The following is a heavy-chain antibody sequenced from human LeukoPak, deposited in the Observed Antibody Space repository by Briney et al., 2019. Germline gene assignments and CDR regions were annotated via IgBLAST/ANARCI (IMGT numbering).Heavy chain of an antibody. CDR1: GGSISSYY. D-gene: IGHD3-10*01. Sequence: PSETLSLTCTVSGGSISSYYWSWIRQPAGEGLEWIGRIYTSGSTNYNPSLKSRVTMSVDTSKNQFSLKLSSVTAADTAVYYCARDRPGGSGAYYYYYMDVWGKGTTVTVSS. CDR3: ARDRPGGSGAYYYYYMDV. CDR2: IYTSGST. J-gene: IGHJ6*03. V-gene: IGHV4-4*07.